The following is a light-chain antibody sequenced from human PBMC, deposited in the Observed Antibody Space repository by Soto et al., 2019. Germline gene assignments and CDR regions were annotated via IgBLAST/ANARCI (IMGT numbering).Light chain of an antibody. CDR1: SCNIGAVYD. V-gene: IGLV1-40*01. Sequence: QAVVTQPPSVSGAPGQRVTISCTGSSCNIGAVYDVHWYQQLPGTAPKLLIYGNSNRPSGVPDRFSGSKSGTSASLAITGLQDEDEADYYCQSYDSSLSGVVFGGGTKVTVL. CDR3: QSYDSSLSGVV. CDR2: GNS. J-gene: IGLJ2*01.